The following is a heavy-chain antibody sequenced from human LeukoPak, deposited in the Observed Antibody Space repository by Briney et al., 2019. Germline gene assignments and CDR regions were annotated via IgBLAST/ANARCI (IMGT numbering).Heavy chain of an antibody. CDR2: INPNRGDT. CDR1: GYTFTVYW. Sequence: ASVKVSCKASGYTFTVYWMHWVRQAPGEGLEWMGWINPNRGDTNYAQKFQGRVTMTRDTSITTAFMELTRLTSDDTAVYYCTRDLLGFATTPLSDWGQGTLVTVSS. V-gene: IGHV1-2*02. J-gene: IGHJ4*02. CDR3: TRDLLGFATTPLSD. D-gene: IGHD4-17*01.